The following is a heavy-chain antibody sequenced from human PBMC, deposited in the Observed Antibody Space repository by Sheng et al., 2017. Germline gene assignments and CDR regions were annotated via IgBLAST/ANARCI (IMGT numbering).Heavy chain of an antibody. J-gene: IGHJ6*02. CDR1: GGSISSYY. V-gene: IGHV4-59*01. D-gene: IGHD2-2*01. Sequence: QVQLQESGPGLVKPSETLSLTCTVSGGSISSYYWSWIRQPPGKGLEWIGYIYYSGSTNYNPSLKSRVTISVDTSKNQFSLKLSSVTAADTAVYYCARVGVPEYYYYGMDVWGQGTTVTVSS. CDR2: IYYSGST. CDR3: ARVGVPEYYYYGMDV.